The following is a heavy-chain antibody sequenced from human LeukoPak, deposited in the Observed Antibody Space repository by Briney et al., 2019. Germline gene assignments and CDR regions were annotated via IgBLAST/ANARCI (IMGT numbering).Heavy chain of an antibody. D-gene: IGHD2-2*01. V-gene: IGHV4-30-2*01. J-gene: IGHJ4*02. CDR1: GGAISSGGYY. Sequence: PSQTLSLTCTVSGGAISSGGYYWSWIRQPPGKGLEWIGCIYHSGTTYYNPSLKSRVTISVDKSKNQFSLKLTSVTAADTAFYYCAREWCGSTSCYPFDYWGQGTLVTVSS. CDR3: AREWCGSTSCYPFDY. CDR2: IYHSGTT.